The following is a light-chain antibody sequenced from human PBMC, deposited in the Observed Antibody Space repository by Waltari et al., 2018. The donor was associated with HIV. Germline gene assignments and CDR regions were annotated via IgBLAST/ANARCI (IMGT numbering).Light chain of an antibody. J-gene: IGLJ2*01. CDR1: SSNIGSNT. V-gene: IGLV1-44*01. CDR3: AAWDDSLNGVI. Sequence: QSVLTPPPSASGTPGQRVTISCSGSSSNIGSNTVNWYQQHPGTAPKLLIYNNNRRPAGVPDGFDGSKAGPTASLAISGLQSEDEADYYCAAWDDSLNGVIFGGGTKLTVL. CDR2: NNN.